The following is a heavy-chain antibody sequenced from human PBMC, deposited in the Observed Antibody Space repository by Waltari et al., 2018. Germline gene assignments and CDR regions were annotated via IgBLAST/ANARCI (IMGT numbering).Heavy chain of an antibody. D-gene: IGHD6-19*01. CDR3: VREVFGSGWRESYFFDY. V-gene: IGHV3-20*04. CDR2: INWSGART. Sequence: EVQLVESGGGMVRPGGSLRLSGAASGLTFHDYGRSRVRQVPGKGLGWVSGINWSGARTSYADSVMGRFTVSRDNAMNSLYLEMSSLRAEDTALYYCVREVFGSGWRESYFFDYWGQGTLVTVSS. CDR1: GLTFHDYG. J-gene: IGHJ4*02.